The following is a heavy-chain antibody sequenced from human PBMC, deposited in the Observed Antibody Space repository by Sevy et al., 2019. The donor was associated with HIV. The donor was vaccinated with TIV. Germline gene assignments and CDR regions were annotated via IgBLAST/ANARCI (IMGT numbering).Heavy chain of an antibody. J-gene: IGHJ4*02. D-gene: IGHD5-18*01. CDR3: AKDRGYSYSSIDF. CDR1: EFIFDDYA. V-gene: IGHV3-9*01. CDR2: ISWNGGAI. Sequence: GGSLRLSCAASEFIFDDYAMHWVRQVPGRGLQWVSGISWNGGAIDYADSVKGRFTMSRDNAKNSLYLQMNNLRLEDTALYDCAKDRGYSYSSIDFWGQGTLVTVSS.